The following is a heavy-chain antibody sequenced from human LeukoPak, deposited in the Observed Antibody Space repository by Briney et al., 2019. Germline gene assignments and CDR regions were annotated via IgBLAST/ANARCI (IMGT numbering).Heavy chain of an antibody. J-gene: IGHJ5*02. D-gene: IGHD3-22*01. CDR2: IKQDGGEK. V-gene: IGHV3-7*01. Sequence: GGSLRLSCAASGFTFSSYAMHWVRQAPGKGLEWVANIKQDGGEKYYVDSVKGRFTISRDNAKNSLYLQMNSLRAEDTAVYYCARDWNYYDSSGYYGWFDPWGQGTLVTVSS. CDR3: ARDWNYYDSSGYYGWFDP. CDR1: GFTFSSYA.